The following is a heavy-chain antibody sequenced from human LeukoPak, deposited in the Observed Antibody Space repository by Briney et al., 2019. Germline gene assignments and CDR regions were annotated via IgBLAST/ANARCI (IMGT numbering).Heavy chain of an antibody. CDR2: INHSGST. D-gene: IGHD3-10*01. CDR3: ARVGPYYYGSGSPLDAFDI. Sequence: SETLSLTCAVYGGSFSGYYWSWIRQPPGKGLEWIGEINHSGSTNYNPSLKSRVTVSVDTSKNQFSLKLSSVTAADTAVYYCARVGPYYYGSGSPLDAFDIWGQGTMVTVSS. CDR1: GGSFSGYY. V-gene: IGHV4-34*01. J-gene: IGHJ3*02.